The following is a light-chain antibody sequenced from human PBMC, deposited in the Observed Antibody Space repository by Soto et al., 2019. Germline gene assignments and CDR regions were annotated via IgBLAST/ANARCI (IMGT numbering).Light chain of an antibody. CDR2: GAS. Sequence: EIVMTQSPATLSVSPGERDTLSCRASQSVSSKLAWYQQKPGQAPRLLIYGASTGATGFPARFSGSGSGTEFTLIISSLEAEDFAVYYCQQYNTWPITFDQGTRLEIK. CDR3: QQYNTWPIT. CDR1: QSVSSK. J-gene: IGKJ5*01. V-gene: IGKV3-15*01.